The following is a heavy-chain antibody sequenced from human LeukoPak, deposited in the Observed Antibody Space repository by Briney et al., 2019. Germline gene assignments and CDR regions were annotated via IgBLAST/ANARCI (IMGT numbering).Heavy chain of an antibody. J-gene: IGHJ4*02. CDR1: GFTFSSYA. V-gene: IGHV3-23*01. CDR3: AKSLTGYYMGFDY. D-gene: IGHD3-9*01. Sequence: GGSLRLSCAASGFTFSSYAMSWVRQAPGKGLEWVSTFSGSFIGTYYADSVKGRFTISRDISKKTLYLQMNSLRAEDTALYYCAKSLTGYYMGFDYWGQGTLVTVSS. CDR2: FSGSFIGT.